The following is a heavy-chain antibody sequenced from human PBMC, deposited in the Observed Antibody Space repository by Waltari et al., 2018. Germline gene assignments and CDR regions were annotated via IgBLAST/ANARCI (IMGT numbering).Heavy chain of an antibody. D-gene: IGHD3-10*01. CDR1: GGTFSSYA. V-gene: IGHV1-69*01. Sequence: QVQLVQSGAEVKKPGSSVKVSCKASGGTFSSYAISWVRPAPGQGLEWMGGIIPIFGTANYAQKFQGRVTITADESTSTAYMELSSLRSEDTAVYYCARDHSYGSGSSPFDYWGQGTLVTVSS. CDR3: ARDHSYGSGSSPFDY. CDR2: IIPIFGTA. J-gene: IGHJ4*02.